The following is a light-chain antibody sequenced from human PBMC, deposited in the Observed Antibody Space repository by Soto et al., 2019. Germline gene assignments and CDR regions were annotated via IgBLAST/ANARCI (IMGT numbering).Light chain of an antibody. Sequence: DIQMTQSPSSLSASVEDRVIITCRASQSISNHLNWYQQKPGKAPKLLIFAASSLQSGVPSRFSGSGSGTDFTLTINRLEPEDFGVYYCQQHNTSPWLFGQGTKVDI. CDR2: AAS. CDR3: QQHNTSPWL. V-gene: IGKV1-39*01. J-gene: IGKJ1*01. CDR1: QSISNH.